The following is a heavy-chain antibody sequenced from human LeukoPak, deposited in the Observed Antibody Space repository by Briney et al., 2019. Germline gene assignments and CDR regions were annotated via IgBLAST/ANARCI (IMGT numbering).Heavy chain of an antibody. V-gene: IGHV3-23*01. CDR3: AKDNPQVGYYDFWSGSGPFDY. CDR2: ISGSGGST. Sequence: GGSLRLSCAASGFTFSSYAMSWVRQAPGKGLEWVSAISGSGGSTYYADSVKGRFTISRDNSKNTLYLQMNSLRAEDTAVYYCAKDNPQVGYYDFWSGSGPFDYWGQGTLVTVSS. J-gene: IGHJ4*02. CDR1: GFTFSSYA. D-gene: IGHD3-3*01.